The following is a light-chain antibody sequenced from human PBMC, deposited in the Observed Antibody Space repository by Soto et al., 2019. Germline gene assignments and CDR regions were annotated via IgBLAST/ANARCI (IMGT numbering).Light chain of an antibody. V-gene: IGKV1-39*01. CDR1: QTISSS. J-gene: IGKJ2*01. Sequence: DIQMTQSPSSLSASVGDRVTIPCRASQTISSSLNWYQQKPGKAPDLLIYAASTLQSGVPSRFSGSGSGSDFTLTISSLQPEDFATYYCQQSYSSPLMYTFGQGTRLEIK. CDR2: AAS. CDR3: QQSYSSPLMYT.